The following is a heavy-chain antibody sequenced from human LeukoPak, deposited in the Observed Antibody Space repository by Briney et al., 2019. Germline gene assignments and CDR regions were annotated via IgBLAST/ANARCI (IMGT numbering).Heavy chain of an antibody. Sequence: PGGSLSLSCAASGFTLSDHYMDWVRQAPGKGLEWLGRTGNKANSYTTQYAASVKGRFTISRDDSKNSPYLQMNSLKTEDTAVYYCAISSTHSRACCLDFWGQGTLVTVSS. CDR2: TGNKANSYTT. V-gene: IGHV3-72*01. CDR3: AISSTHSRACCLDF. D-gene: IGHD6-19*01. CDR1: GFTLSDHY. J-gene: IGHJ4*02.